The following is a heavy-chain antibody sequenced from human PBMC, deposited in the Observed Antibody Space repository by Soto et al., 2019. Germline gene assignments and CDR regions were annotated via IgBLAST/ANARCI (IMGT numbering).Heavy chain of an antibody. Sequence: WETLSLTCSVSGGSINSSSYFWGWVRQPPGKGLEGIGSIYYSGSTYYNPSLRSRVTISVDTSKNQFSLKLSSVTAADTAVFYCARHYSSGSRNWFDPWGQVTLVTVSS. CDR2: IYYSGST. CDR1: GGSINSSSYF. CDR3: ARHYSSGSRNWFDP. D-gene: IGHD6-19*01. J-gene: IGHJ5*02. V-gene: IGHV4-39*01.